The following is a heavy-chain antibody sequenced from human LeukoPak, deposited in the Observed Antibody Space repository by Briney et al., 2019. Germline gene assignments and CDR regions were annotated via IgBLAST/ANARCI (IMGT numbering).Heavy chain of an antibody. V-gene: IGHV4-38-2*02. CDR2: VYHSGST. J-gene: IGHJ4*02. D-gene: IGHD4-23*01. CDR3: ARVSDDEHGGNSGARYFES. Sequence: PSETLSLTCTVSGYSIMSTFYWGWIRQSPGKGLEWIGNVYHSGSTYSNPSLRSRVTISVDTSKNQFSLKLSSVTAADTAVYYCARVSDDEHGGNSGARYFESWGQGTVVTVSS. CDR1: GYSIMSTFY.